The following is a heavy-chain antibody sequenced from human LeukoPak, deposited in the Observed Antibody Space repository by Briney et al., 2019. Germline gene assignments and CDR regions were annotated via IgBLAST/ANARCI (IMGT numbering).Heavy chain of an antibody. CDR1: GYTFTSYG. CDR2: ISAYNGNT. Sequence: GESLKISCKASGYTFTSYGISWVRQAPGQGLEWMGWISAYNGNTNYAQKLQGRVTMTTDTSTSTAYMELRSLRSDDTAVYYCARGGGSYPFDAFDIWGQGTMVTVSS. J-gene: IGHJ3*02. D-gene: IGHD1-26*01. CDR3: ARGGGSYPFDAFDI. V-gene: IGHV1-18*01.